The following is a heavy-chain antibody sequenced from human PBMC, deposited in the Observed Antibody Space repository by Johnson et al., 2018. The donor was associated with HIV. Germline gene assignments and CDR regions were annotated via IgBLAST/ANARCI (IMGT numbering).Heavy chain of an antibody. Sequence: QVQLVESGGVLVKPGGSLRLSCAASGFTVSSYAMHWVRQAPGKGLEWVAVISYDGSNKYYADSVKGRFTISRDNSKNTLYLQMNSLRAEDTAVYYCARSCRDGYTCNAFDIWGQGTMVTVSS. CDR2: ISYDGSNK. J-gene: IGHJ3*02. CDR1: GFTVSSYA. V-gene: IGHV3-30*14. CDR3: ARSCRDGYTCNAFDI. D-gene: IGHD5-24*01.